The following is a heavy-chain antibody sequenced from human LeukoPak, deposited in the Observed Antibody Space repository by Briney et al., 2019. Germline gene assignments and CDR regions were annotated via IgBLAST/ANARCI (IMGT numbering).Heavy chain of an antibody. CDR1: GFTFSSYG. V-gene: IGHV3-33*01. CDR2: IWYDGSNK. D-gene: IGHD1-26*01. Sequence: GGSLRLSCAASGFTFSSYGMHWVRQAPGKGLEWVAVIWYDGSNKYYADSVKGRFTISRDNSKNTLYLQMNSLRAEDTAVYYCAREGGSGSYKDWFDPWGQGTLVTVSS. CDR3: AREGGSGSYKDWFDP. J-gene: IGHJ5*02.